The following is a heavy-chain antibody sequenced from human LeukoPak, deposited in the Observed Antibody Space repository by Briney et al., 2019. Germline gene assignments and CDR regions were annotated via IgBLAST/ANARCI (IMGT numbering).Heavy chain of an antibody. V-gene: IGHV3-48*03. Sequence: GGSLRLSCAASGFTFSNYEMNWVRQAPGKGLEWVSYISSSGRTISYADSVKGRFTISRDNAKNSLYLQMNSLRAEDTAVYYCAREGPLTVTKDAFDIWDQGTMVTVSS. CDR2: ISSSGRTI. J-gene: IGHJ3*02. CDR1: GFTFSNYE. D-gene: IGHD4-17*01. CDR3: AREGPLTVTKDAFDI.